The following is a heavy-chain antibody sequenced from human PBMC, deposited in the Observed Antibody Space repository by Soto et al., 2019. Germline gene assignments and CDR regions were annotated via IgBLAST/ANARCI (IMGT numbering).Heavy chain of an antibody. D-gene: IGHD3-22*01. CDR3: ACFHVYDSSGYYQFDP. Sequence: SETLSFTCTVSGGSISSYYWSWIRQPPGKGLEWIGYIYYSGSTNYNPSLKSRVTISVDTSKNQFSLKLSSVTAADTAVYYCACFHVYDSSGYYQFDPWGQGTLVTVSS. CDR2: IYYSGST. V-gene: IGHV4-59*01. CDR1: GGSISSYY. J-gene: IGHJ5*02.